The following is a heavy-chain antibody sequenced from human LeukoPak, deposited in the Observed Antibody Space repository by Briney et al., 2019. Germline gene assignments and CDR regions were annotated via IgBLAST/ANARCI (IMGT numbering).Heavy chain of an antibody. CDR1: GFTFSSYS. CDR3: ARESRPIVVVVAATSIYFDY. J-gene: IGHJ4*02. D-gene: IGHD2-15*01. CDR2: ISSSSSYI. V-gene: IGHV3-21*01. Sequence: GGSLRLSCAASGFTFSSYSMNWVRQAPGKGLEWVSSISSSSSYIYYADSVKGRFTISRDNAKNSLYLQMNSLRAEDTAVYYCARESRPIVVVVAATSIYFDYWGQGTLVTVSS.